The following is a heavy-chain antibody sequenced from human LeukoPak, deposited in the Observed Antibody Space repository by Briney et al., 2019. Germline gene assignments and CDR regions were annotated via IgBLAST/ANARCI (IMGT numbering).Heavy chain of an antibody. CDR3: ARGPPPVRFLEGGAFDI. Sequence: ASVKVSCKASGYTFTGYYMHWVRQAPGQGLEWMGWINPNSGGTNYAQKFQGRVTMTRDTSISTAYMELSRLRSDDTAVYYCARGPPPVRFLEGGAFDIWGQGTMVTVSS. D-gene: IGHD3-3*01. J-gene: IGHJ3*02. CDR1: GYTFTGYY. CDR2: INPNSGGT. V-gene: IGHV1-2*02.